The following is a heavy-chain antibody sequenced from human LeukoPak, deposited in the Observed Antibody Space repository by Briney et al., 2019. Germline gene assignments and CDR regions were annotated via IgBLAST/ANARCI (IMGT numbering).Heavy chain of an antibody. CDR2: IWFDGSDK. D-gene: IGHD3-22*01. Sequence: GGSLRLSCAASGFTFSSYGMHWVRQAPGKGLEWVAVIWFDGSDKYYADSVKGRFTISRDNSKNALYLQINSLRAEDTAVYYCARMEVLVTHDAFDIWGQGTMVTVSS. CDR1: GFTFSSYG. CDR3: ARMEVLVTHDAFDI. J-gene: IGHJ3*02. V-gene: IGHV3-33*01.